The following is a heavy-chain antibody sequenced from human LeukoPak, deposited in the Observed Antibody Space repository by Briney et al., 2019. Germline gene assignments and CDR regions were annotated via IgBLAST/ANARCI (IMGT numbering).Heavy chain of an antibody. CDR2: INHSGST. CDR3: ARVNRGNKHYYYYMDV. Sequence: SETLSLTCAVYGGSFSGYYWSWIRQPPGKGLEWIGEINHSGSTNYNPSLKSRVTISVDTSKNQFSLKLSSVTAADTAVYYCARVNRGNKHYYYYMDVWGKGTTVTVSS. D-gene: IGHD2/OR15-2a*01. V-gene: IGHV4-34*01. CDR1: GGSFSGYY. J-gene: IGHJ6*03.